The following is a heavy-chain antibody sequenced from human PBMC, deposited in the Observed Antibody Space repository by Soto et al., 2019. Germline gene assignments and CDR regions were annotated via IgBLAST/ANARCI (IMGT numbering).Heavy chain of an antibody. CDR2: FDPEDGET. CDR1: GYTLTELS. V-gene: IGHV1-24*01. Sequence: KRWASVKVSCKVSGYTLTELSMHWVRQAPGKGLEWMGGFDPEDGETIYAQKFQGRVTMTEDTSTDTAYMELSSLRSEDTAVYYCATSSQWLVRQDDAFDIWGQGTMVTVSS. J-gene: IGHJ3*02. CDR3: ATSSQWLVRQDDAFDI. D-gene: IGHD6-19*01.